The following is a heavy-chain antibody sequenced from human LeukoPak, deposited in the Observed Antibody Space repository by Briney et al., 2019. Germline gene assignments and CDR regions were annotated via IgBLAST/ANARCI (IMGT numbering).Heavy chain of an antibody. D-gene: IGHD6-13*01. CDR3: ARSKPPAVKDYYGLDV. V-gene: IGHV3-66*01. CDR1: GFTVSSNY. Sequence: PAGSLRLSCAASGFTVSSNYMNWVRQAPGRGLEWVSVMYNGGSTYYVDSVKGRFTISRDTSKNTLYLLMNSLRAEDTAVYFCARSKPPAVKDYYGLDVWGQGTPVTVSS. J-gene: IGHJ6*02. CDR2: MYNGGST.